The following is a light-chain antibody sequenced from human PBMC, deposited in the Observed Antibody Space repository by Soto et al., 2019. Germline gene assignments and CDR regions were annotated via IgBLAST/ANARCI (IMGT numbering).Light chain of an antibody. CDR1: SSDIGNYNF. Sequence: QSALTQPASVSGSPGQSITISCTGTSSDIGNYNFVSWYQQHPGKAPKLIIYEVSNRPSGLPDRFSGSKSGNTASLTISGLQAEDEGDYYCGSYRSSSSPWVFGGGTQLTVL. V-gene: IGLV2-14*01. CDR2: EVS. J-gene: IGLJ3*02. CDR3: GSYRSSSSPWV.